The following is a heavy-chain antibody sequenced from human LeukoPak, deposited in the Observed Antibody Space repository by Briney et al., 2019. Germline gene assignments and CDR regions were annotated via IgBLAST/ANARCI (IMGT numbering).Heavy chain of an antibody. CDR2: VSGTGSTI. J-gene: IGHJ4*02. V-gene: IGHV3-48*01. CDR1: GFTFSSYA. CDR3: AKEGYSFDY. Sequence: GRSLRLSCAASGFTFSSYAMHWVRQAPGKGLEWVSHVSGTGSTIFYADSVKGRFTISKDNAKNSLYLQMNSLRAEDTAVYYCAKEGYSFDYWGQGTLVTVSS.